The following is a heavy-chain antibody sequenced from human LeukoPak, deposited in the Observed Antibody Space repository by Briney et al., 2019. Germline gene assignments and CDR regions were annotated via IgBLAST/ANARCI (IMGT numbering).Heavy chain of an antibody. V-gene: IGHV3-30*02. CDR1: GLTFSSYG. D-gene: IGHD3-9*01. J-gene: IGHJ4*02. Sequence: GGSLRLSCAASGLTFSSYGMHWVRQAPGKGLEWVAFIRYDGSNKYYADSVKGRFTISRDNSKNTLYLQMNSLRAEDTAVYYCAKGLLRYFDWLLCPLDYWGQGTLVTVSS. CDR2: IRYDGSNK. CDR3: AKGLLRYFDWLLCPLDY.